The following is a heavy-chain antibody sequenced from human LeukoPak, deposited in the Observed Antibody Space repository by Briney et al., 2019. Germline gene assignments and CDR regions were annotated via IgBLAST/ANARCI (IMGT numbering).Heavy chain of an antibody. V-gene: IGHV4-31*03. Sequence: PSQTLSLTCTVSGVSISSGGYYWSWIRQHPGKGLEWIGYIYYSGSTYYNPSLKSRVTMSVDTSENQFSLKLNSVTAADTAVYYCATTVGSYFDYWSQGTLVTVSS. CDR2: IYYSGST. CDR1: GVSISSGGYY. CDR3: ATTVGSYFDY. D-gene: IGHD3-16*01. J-gene: IGHJ4*02.